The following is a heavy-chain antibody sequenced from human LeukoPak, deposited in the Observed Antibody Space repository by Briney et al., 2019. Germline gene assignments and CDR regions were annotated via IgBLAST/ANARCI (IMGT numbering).Heavy chain of an antibody. V-gene: IGHV3-53*04. J-gene: IGHJ6*02. Sequence: GGSLRLSCAASGFTLSNARMTWVRQVPGKGLECVSLIHSGGSTYYADSVKGRFTISRQNSKNTLYLQMNSLTTDDTAVYFCASSSHYYDYGMDVWGQGTTVTVSS. CDR2: IHSGGST. D-gene: IGHD6-6*01. CDR3: ASSSHYYDYGMDV. CDR1: GFTLSNAR.